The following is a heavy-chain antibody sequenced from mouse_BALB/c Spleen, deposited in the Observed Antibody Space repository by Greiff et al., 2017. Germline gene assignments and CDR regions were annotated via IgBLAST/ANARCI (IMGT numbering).Heavy chain of an antibody. D-gene: IGHD2-14*01. J-gene: IGHJ1*01. CDR3: ARGGTDNWYFDV. CDR2: ISSGGST. CDR1: GFSFSSYA. Sequence: EVMLVESGGGLVKPSESLTLSCAASGFSFSSYAMSWVRQTPEKRLEWVAAISSGGSTYYPDSVKGRLTISRDKARNILYLQMSSLRSEDTAMYYCARGGTDNWYFDVWGAGTTVTVSS. V-gene: IGHV5-6-5*01.